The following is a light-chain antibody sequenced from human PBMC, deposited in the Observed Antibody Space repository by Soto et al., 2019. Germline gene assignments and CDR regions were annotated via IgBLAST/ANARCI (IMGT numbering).Light chain of an antibody. CDR2: SAS. CDR3: QQSSNIPWT. Sequence: DIQMTQSPSSLSASVGDSVTITCRTSQHVDRYLSWYRQIPGRAPKLLIYSASSLVSGVPPRFRGSASGTEFTLSISSLQREDFATYFCQQSSNIPWTFGQGTKVEMK. J-gene: IGKJ1*01. CDR1: QHVDRY. V-gene: IGKV1-39*01.